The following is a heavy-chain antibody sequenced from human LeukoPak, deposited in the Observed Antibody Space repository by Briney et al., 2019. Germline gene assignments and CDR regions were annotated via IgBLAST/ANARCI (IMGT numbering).Heavy chain of an antibody. CDR2: IYSGGST. CDR1: GFTVSSNY. J-gene: IGHJ4*02. CDR3: ATREYSSGWYEYYFDY. D-gene: IGHD6-19*01. Sequence: GGSLRLSCAASGFTVSSNYMSWVRQAPGKGLEWVSVIYSGGSTYYADSVKGRFTISRDNSKNTLYLQMNSLRAEDTAVYYCATREYSSGWYEYYFDYWGQGTLVTVSS. V-gene: IGHV3-66*01.